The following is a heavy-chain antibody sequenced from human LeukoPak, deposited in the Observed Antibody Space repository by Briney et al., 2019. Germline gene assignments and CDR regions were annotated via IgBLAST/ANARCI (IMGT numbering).Heavy chain of an antibody. V-gene: IGHV3-21*01. Sequence: GGSLRLSCAASGLTFSSYSMNWVRQAPGKGLEWVSSISSSSSYIYYADSVKGRFTISRDNAKNSLYLQMNSLRAEDTAVYYCALIAAAIHNTDYWGQGTLVTVSS. D-gene: IGHD6-13*01. CDR3: ALIAAAIHNTDY. CDR2: ISSSSSYI. CDR1: GLTFSSYS. J-gene: IGHJ4*02.